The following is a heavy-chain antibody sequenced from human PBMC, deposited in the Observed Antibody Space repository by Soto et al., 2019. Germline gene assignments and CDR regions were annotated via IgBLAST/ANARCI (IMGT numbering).Heavy chain of an antibody. Sequence: PSETLSLTCTVSGGSISSSSYYWGWIRQPPGKGLEWIGSIYYSGSTYYNPSLKSRVTISVDTSKNQFSLKLSSVTAADTAVYYCARLGSGSYYWVYFDYWGQGTLVTVSS. CDR1: GGSISSSSYY. J-gene: IGHJ4*02. D-gene: IGHD3-10*01. CDR2: IYYSGST. V-gene: IGHV4-39*01. CDR3: ARLGSGSYYWVYFDY.